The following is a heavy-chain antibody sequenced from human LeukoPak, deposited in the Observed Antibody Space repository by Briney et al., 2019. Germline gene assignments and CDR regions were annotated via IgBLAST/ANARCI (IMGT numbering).Heavy chain of an antibody. CDR1: GGTFIGYY. CDR2: INHTGRT. V-gene: IGHV4-34*01. Sequence: SETLSLTCAVYGGTFIGYYLSWIRQPPGKGLDWIGEINHTGRTNYNPSLKSRVTISVDPYKNQFSLKMSSVTAAETAVYYCARVLNGGYEGGNWFDPWGQGTLVPVS. D-gene: IGHD5-12*01. J-gene: IGHJ5*02. CDR3: ARVLNGGYEGGNWFDP.